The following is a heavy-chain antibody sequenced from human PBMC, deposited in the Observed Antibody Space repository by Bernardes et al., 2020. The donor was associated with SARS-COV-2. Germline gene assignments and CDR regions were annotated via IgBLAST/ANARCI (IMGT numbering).Heavy chain of an antibody. J-gene: IGHJ1*01. D-gene: IGHD6-19*01. CDR1: GFTFSSYG. CDR3: AKDLGFSGWSRAEYFQH. Sequence: GGSLRLSCAASGFTFSSYGMHWVRQAPGKGLEWVAVISYDGSNKYYADSVKGRFTISRDNSKNTLYLQMNSLRAEDTAVYYCAKDLGFSGWSRAEYFQHWGQGTLVTVSS. CDR2: ISYDGSNK. V-gene: IGHV3-30*18.